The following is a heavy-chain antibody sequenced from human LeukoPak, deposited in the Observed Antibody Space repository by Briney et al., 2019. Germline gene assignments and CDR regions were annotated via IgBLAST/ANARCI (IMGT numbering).Heavy chain of an antibody. Sequence: ASVKVSRKASGYTFTGYYMHWVRQAPGQGLEWMGGINPNSGGTNYAQKFQGRVTMTRDTSIRTAYMELSSLRSDDTAVYYCARPSGSGTYYVGWGQGTLVTVSS. CDR2: INPNSGGT. V-gene: IGHV1-2*02. J-gene: IGHJ4*02. CDR1: GYTFTGYY. D-gene: IGHD3-10*01. CDR3: ARPSGSGTYYVG.